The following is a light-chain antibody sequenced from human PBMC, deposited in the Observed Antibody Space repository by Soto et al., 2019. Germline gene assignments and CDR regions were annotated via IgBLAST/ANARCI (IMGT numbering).Light chain of an antibody. J-gene: IGLJ3*02. V-gene: IGLV4-69*01. CDR1: NGHSSYT. CDR3: QTWGTGIEV. Sequence: QPVLTQSPSASASLGASVKLTCTLSNGHSSYTIAWHQQQPEKGPRYLLTLKSDGSHSKGDGIPDRFSGSSSGAERYLSIFSLQSEDEADYYCQTWGTGIEVFGGGTKLTVL. CDR2: LKSDGSH.